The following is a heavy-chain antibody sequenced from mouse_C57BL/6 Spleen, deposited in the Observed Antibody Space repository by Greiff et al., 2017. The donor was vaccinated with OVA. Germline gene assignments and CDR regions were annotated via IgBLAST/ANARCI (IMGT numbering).Heavy chain of an antibody. J-gene: IGHJ2*01. CDR3: ARGYSNLFGDY. CDR2: IDPSDSYT. V-gene: IGHV1-69*01. D-gene: IGHD2-5*01. CDR1: GYTFTSYW. Sequence: VQLQQPGAELVMPGASVKLSCKASGYTFTSYWMHWVKQRPGQGLEWIGEIDPSDSYTNYNQKFKGKSTLTVDKSSSTAYMQLSSLTSEDAAVYYCARGYSNLFGDYWGQGTTLTVSS.